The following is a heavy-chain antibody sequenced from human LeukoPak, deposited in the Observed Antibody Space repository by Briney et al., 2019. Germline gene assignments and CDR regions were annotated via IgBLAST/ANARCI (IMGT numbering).Heavy chain of an antibody. V-gene: IGHV1-2*02. CDR1: GYTFTGYY. CDR3: ARTKIKGANGYCVDY. CDR2: INPNSGGT. D-gene: IGHD5-18*01. Sequence: ASVKVSCKASGYTFTGYYMHWVRQAPGQGLEWMGWINPNSGGTNYAQKFQGRVTMTRDTSISTAYMELSRLIADDTAVYYCARTKIKGANGYCVDYWGQGTLVTVSS. J-gene: IGHJ4*02.